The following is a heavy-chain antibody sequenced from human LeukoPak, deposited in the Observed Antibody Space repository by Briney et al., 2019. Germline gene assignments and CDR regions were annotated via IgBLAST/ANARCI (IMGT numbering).Heavy chain of an antibody. Sequence: SVKVSCKASGGTFTDYGISWVRQAPGQGLEWMGRTIPILGTSNYAQKFQGRVTITADRSTSTSYMELSSLRSEDTAVYYCARRDSSSALDYWGQGTLVTVSS. CDR1: GGTFTDYG. V-gene: IGHV1-69*04. CDR3: ARRDSSSALDY. CDR2: TIPILGTS. J-gene: IGHJ4*02. D-gene: IGHD6-13*01.